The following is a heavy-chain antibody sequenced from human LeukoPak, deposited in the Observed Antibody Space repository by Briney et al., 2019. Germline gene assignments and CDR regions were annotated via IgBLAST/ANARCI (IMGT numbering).Heavy chain of an antibody. Sequence: GRSLRLSCAASGFTFSSYGMHWVRQAPGKGLEWVAVISYDGSNKYYADSVKGRFTISRDNSKNTLYLQMNSLRAEDTAVYYCAKEGKYYYGSGSYNYFDYWGQGTLVTVSS. CDR2: ISYDGSNK. J-gene: IGHJ4*02. V-gene: IGHV3-30*18. CDR3: AKEGKYYYGSGSYNYFDY. D-gene: IGHD3-10*01. CDR1: GFTFSSYG.